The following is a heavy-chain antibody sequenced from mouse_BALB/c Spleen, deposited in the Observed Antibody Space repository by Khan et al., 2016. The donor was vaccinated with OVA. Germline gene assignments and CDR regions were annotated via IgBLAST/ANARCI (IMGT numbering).Heavy chain of an antibody. D-gene: IGHD2-14*01. V-gene: IGHV2-2*01. Sequence: QVQLQQSGPGLVQPSQSLSITCTVSGFSLTTYGVHWVHQSPGKGLEWLGLIWSGGNTDYNAAFISRLSITKDNSKSQVFFKMNSLQADDTAMYYCARNSYMYDFTYWGQGTLVTVSA. CDR2: IWSGGNT. J-gene: IGHJ3*01. CDR3: ARNSYMYDFTY. CDR1: GFSLTTYG.